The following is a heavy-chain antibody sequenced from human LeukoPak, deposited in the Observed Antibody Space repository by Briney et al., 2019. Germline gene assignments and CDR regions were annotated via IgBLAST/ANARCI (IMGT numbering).Heavy chain of an antibody. D-gene: IGHD3-10*01. V-gene: IGHV3-53*01. CDR2: IDRSGVT. J-gene: IGHJ4*02. Sequence: PSETLSLTCTVSGGSISSNYMSWVRQAPGKGLEWVSVIDRSGVTHYADSVKGRFTISRDNAKNTVFLQMSSLRAEDTALYYCARKSASGNYPLDYWGQGTLVTVSS. CDR1: GGSISSNY. CDR3: ARKSASGNYPLDY.